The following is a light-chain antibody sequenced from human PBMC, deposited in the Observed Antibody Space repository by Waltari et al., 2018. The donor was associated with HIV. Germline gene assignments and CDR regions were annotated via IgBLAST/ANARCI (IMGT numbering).Light chain of an antibody. CDR2: KNY. Sequence: SALTQPPSASGTPGQTVTISCSGGSSNTGNDNVYWYQQLPGMTPKLLIYKNYVRPSGVPDRFAGSKSGTSASLAISGLRSEDEADYYCVGWDSSLSAYVFGAGTKVTVL. J-gene: IGLJ1*01. CDR1: SSNTGNDN. V-gene: IGLV1-47*01. CDR3: VGWDSSLSAYV.